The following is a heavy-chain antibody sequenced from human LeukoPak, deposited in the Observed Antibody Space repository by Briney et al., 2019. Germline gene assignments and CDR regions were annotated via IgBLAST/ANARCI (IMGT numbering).Heavy chain of an antibody. CDR3: ARQTDHYGGNYGMDV. V-gene: IGHV4-4*07. J-gene: IGHJ6*02. Sequence: SETLSLTCTVSGGSISSYYWSWIRQPAGKGLEWIGRIYTSGSTNYNPSLKSRVTISVDTSKNQFSLKLSSVTAADTAVYYCARQTDHYGGNYGMDVWGQGTTVTVSS. CDR1: GGSISSYY. CDR2: IYTSGST. D-gene: IGHD4-23*01.